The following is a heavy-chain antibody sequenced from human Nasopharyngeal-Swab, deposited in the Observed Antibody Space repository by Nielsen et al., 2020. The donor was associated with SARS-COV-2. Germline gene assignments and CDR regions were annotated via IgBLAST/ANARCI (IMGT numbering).Heavy chain of an antibody. CDR3: ARVEEYYYGSGSLSDN. J-gene: IGHJ4*02. CDR2: ISSSGSHK. D-gene: IGHD3-10*01. Sequence: GGSLRLSCAASGFTFSSYSMNWVRQAPGKGLEWVSFISSSGSHKYYADSMKGRFTISRDNVKSSLYLQLSSLRAEDTAVYYCARVEEYYYGSGSLSDNWGQGTLVTVSS. V-gene: IGHV3-21*01. CDR1: GFTFSSYS.